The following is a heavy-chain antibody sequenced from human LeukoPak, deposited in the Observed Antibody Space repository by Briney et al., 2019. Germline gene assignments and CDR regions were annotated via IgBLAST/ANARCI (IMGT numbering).Heavy chain of an antibody. J-gene: IGHJ4*02. CDR1: GFTFSSYS. Sequence: PGGSLRLSCAASGFTFSSYSMNWVRQAPGKGLEWVSSISSSSSYIYYADSVKGRFTISRDNAKNSLYLQMNSLRAEDTAVYYCASIPHSGSYYFAGSPPDYWGQGTLVTVSS. V-gene: IGHV3-21*01. CDR2: ISSSSSYI. CDR3: ASIPHSGSYYFAGSPPDY. D-gene: IGHD3-10*01.